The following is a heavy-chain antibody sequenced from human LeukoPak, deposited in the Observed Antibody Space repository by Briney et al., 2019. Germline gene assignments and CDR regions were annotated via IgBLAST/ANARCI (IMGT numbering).Heavy chain of an antibody. CDR1: GFTFSDYY. D-gene: IGHD2-8*02. Sequence: PGGSLRLSCAASGFTFSDYYMSWIRQAPGKGLEWVSYISSSGSTIYYADSVKGRFTISRDNAKNPLYLQMNSLRAEDTAVYYCARESYGWGYYYYYMDVWGKGTTVTVSS. V-gene: IGHV3-11*04. J-gene: IGHJ6*03. CDR3: ARESYGWGYYYYYMDV. CDR2: ISSSGSTI.